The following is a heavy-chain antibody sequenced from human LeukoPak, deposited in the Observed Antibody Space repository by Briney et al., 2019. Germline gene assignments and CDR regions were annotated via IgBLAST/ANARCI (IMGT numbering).Heavy chain of an antibody. Sequence: SQTLSLTCTVSGGSIISDHSYEKSYWTWIRQPAVQGLEWIGRVFSDGGSNFNPSLQSRLTISLDTSKNQFSLSLSSVTAADTAIYYCARDRAYDYDIRLESWGQGILVTVSS. CDR1: GGSIISDHSYEKSY. D-gene: IGHD3-9*01. CDR3: ARDRAYDYDIRLES. V-gene: IGHV4-61*02. CDR2: VFSDGGS. J-gene: IGHJ4*02.